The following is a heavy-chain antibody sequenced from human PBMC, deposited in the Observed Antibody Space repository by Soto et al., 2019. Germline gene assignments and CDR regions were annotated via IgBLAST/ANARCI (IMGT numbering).Heavy chain of an antibody. D-gene: IGHD2-15*01. Sequence: KGLEWMGRIIPILGIANYAQKFQGRVTITADKSTSTAYMELSSLRSEDTAVYYCARDCSGGSCYSLGGMDVWGQGTTVTVSS. V-gene: IGHV1-69*04. J-gene: IGHJ6*02. CDR2: IIPILGIA. CDR3: ARDCSGGSCYSLGGMDV.